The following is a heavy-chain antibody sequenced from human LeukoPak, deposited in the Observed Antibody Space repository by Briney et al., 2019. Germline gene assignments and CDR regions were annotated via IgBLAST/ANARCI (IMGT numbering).Heavy chain of an antibody. Sequence: EPGRSLRLSCAASGFSFSSYTMHWVRQAPGQGLEWMGRIIPILGIANYAQKFQGRVTITADKSTSTAYMELSSLRSEDTAVYYCARVDTAMVIDYWGQGTLVTVSS. D-gene: IGHD5-18*01. J-gene: IGHJ4*02. CDR2: IIPILGIA. V-gene: IGHV1-69*02. CDR3: ARVDTAMVIDY. CDR1: GFSFSSYT.